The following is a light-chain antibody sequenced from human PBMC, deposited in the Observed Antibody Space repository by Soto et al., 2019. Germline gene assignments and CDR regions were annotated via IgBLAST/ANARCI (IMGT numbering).Light chain of an antibody. CDR2: AAS. CDR3: QQRNSYPRT. V-gene: IGKV1-9*01. Sequence: DIQLTQSPSFLSASVGERVTITCRASQGISSYLAWYQQKPGKAPKLLIYAASTLQSGVPSRFSGSGSGTEFTLTISSLQPEDFATYYWQQRNSYPRTFGQGTKVEIK. J-gene: IGKJ1*01. CDR1: QGISSY.